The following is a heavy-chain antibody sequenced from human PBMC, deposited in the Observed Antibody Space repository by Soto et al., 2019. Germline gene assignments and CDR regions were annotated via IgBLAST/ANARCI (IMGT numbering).Heavy chain of an antibody. D-gene: IGHD5-12*01. V-gene: IGHV3-48*01. CDR3: VRDQSLVSTT. CDR1: GFTFSDYS. CDR2: ITSTSSII. J-gene: IGHJ4*02. Sequence: GGSLRLSCAASGFTFSDYSMSWIRQAPGKGLEWVSYITSTSSIIYYADSVKGRFTTSRDNARDSLYLQMNSLRAEDTAGYYCVRDQSLVSTTWGQGTLVTVSS.